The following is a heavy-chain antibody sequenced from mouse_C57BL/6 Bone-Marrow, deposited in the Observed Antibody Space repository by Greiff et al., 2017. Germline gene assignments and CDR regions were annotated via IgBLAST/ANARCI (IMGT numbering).Heavy chain of an antibody. J-gene: IGHJ1*03. CDR2: INPNNGGT. Sequence: EVQLQQSGPELVKPGASVKISCKASGYTFTDYYMNWVKQSHGKSLEWIGDINPNNGGTSYNQKFKGKATLTVDKSSSTAYMELRSLTSEDSAVYYCARWRETGTYWYFDVWGTGTTVTVSS. V-gene: IGHV1-26*01. CDR3: ARWRETGTYWYFDV. CDR1: GYTFTDYY. D-gene: IGHD4-1*01.